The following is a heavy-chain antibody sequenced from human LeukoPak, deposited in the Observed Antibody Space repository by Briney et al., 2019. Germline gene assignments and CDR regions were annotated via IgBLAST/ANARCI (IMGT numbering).Heavy chain of an antibody. V-gene: IGHV3-53*01. Sequence: GGSLRLSCAASGFSFTNYAMSWVRQAPARGPEWVSLIYSGGSTYYADSVKGRFTISRDNSKNTLYLQMNSLRAEDTAVYYCARDVGYSTLGYYFYYMDVWGKGTTVTVSS. CDR3: ARDVGYSTLGYYFYYMDV. CDR1: GFSFTNYA. J-gene: IGHJ6*03. CDR2: IYSGGST. D-gene: IGHD2-15*01.